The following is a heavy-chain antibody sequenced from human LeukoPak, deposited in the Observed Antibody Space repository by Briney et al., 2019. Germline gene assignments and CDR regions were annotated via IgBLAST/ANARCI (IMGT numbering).Heavy chain of an antibody. D-gene: IGHD6-25*01. J-gene: IGHJ4*02. Sequence: PGGSLRLSCAASGFTFDDYGMSWVRQGPGKGLEWVSGINWNGGSTGYADSVKGRFTISRDNAENSLYLQMNSLRAEDTALYYCARGIHVRSGLSGDYWGQGTLVTVSS. CDR2: INWNGGST. V-gene: IGHV3-20*04. CDR3: ARGIHVRSGLSGDY. CDR1: GFTFDDYG.